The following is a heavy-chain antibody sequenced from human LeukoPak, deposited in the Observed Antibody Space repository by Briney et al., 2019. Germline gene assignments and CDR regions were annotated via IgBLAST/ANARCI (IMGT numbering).Heavy chain of an antibody. Sequence: SQTLSLTCTVSGGSISSGSYYWSWIRQPAGKGLEWIGRIYTSGSTNYNPSLKSRVTISVDTSKNQFSLKLSSVTAADTAVYYCARALVCNYYDRGDGAFDIWGQGTMVTVSS. CDR3: ARALVCNYYDRGDGAFDI. V-gene: IGHV4-61*02. D-gene: IGHD3-22*01. CDR1: GGSISSGSYY. J-gene: IGHJ3*02. CDR2: IYTSGST.